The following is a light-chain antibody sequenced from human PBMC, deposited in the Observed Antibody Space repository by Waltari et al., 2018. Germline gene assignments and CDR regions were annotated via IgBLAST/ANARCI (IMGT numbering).Light chain of an antibody. CDR2: GAS. Sequence: EILLTQSPGTLSLSPGERATLSCRASRSVGRSLTWYQQKPGQATRLLIYGASSRATGIPDRFSGSGSETDFTLTISRLEPEDFALYYCQHYVRLPVTFGQGTKVDIK. CDR3: QHYVRLPVT. CDR1: RSVGRS. J-gene: IGKJ1*01. V-gene: IGKV3-20*01.